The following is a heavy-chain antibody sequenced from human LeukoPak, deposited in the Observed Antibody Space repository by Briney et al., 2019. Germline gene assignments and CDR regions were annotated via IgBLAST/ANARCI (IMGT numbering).Heavy chain of an antibody. J-gene: IGHJ4*02. CDR1: GFTFSRYV. D-gene: IGHD2-15*01. CDR3: AGEPRGAPEY. Sequence: GGSLRLSCAASGFTFSRYVMHWVRQAPGRGLEWVATISNDGSNEFYADSVKGRFTISSDNSKNTFYLQMNSLRSEETAVYYCAGEPRGAPEYWGQGTLVTVSS. CDR2: ISNDGSNE. V-gene: IGHV3-30-3*01.